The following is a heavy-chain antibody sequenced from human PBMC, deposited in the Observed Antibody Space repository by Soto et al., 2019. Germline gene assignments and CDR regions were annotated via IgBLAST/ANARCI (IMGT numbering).Heavy chain of an antibody. CDR3: ARDKGSIAARMKYSFDY. CDR2: INHSGST. J-gene: IGHJ4*02. CDR1: DGSFSGYY. Sequence: SETLSLTCAVYDGSFSGYYWSWIRQPPGKGLEWIGEINHSGSTNYNPSLKSRVTISVDTSKNQFSLKLSSVTAADTAVYYCARDKGSIAARMKYSFDYWGQGTLVTV. V-gene: IGHV4-34*01. D-gene: IGHD6-6*01.